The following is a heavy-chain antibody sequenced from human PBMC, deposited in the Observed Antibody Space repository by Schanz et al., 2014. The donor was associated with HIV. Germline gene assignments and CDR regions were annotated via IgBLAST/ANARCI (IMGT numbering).Heavy chain of an antibody. Sequence: QVQLVQSGAEVKKPGASVKVSCKASGYTFTSQYMHWVRQAPGQGLDWVGWISPYNGDRKYDQKFQGRVTLTTDTSTNTAYMELRSLRSDDTAVYYCAREKTTLNWFDPWGQGTLVTVSS. CDR2: ISPYNGDR. D-gene: IGHD4-4*01. CDR3: AREKTTLNWFDP. CDR1: GYTFTSQY. V-gene: IGHV1-2*02. J-gene: IGHJ5*02.